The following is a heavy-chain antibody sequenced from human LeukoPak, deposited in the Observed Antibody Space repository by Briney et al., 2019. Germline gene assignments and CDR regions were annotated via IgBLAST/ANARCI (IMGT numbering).Heavy chain of an antibody. CDR2: THSHGSP. CDR1: GGPISSATYY. V-gene: IGHV4-39*07. CDR3: ARDHGNNWFDP. Sequence: SETLSLTCSVSGGPISSATYYWGWIRQPPGKRLEWIGTTHSHGSPCYNPSFQGRVTISVDTSKNQFSLKLSSVTAADTAVYHCARDHGNNWFDPWGQGTLVTVFS. J-gene: IGHJ5*02.